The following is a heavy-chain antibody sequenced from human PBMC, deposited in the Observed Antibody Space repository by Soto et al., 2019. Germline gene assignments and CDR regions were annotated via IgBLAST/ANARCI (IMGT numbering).Heavy chain of an antibody. Sequence: PGGSLRLSCAPSGFPFSDHAMSWVRQSPGKGLEWVSGISGRGAYIYYADSVKGRFTISRDNSKNMLYLQMNSLRPEDTAVYYCSKDVYNQQPIGWLVTWGQGTPVTVSS. V-gene: IGHV3-23*01. CDR3: SKDVYNQQPIGWLVT. D-gene: IGHD1-20*01. CDR1: GFPFSDHA. CDR2: ISGRGAYI. J-gene: IGHJ5*02.